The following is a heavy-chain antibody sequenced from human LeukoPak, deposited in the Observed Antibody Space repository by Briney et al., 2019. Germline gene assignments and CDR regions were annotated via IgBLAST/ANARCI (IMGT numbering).Heavy chain of an antibody. CDR3: ARDSTYYYASGSSGPHYFDY. CDR2: ISYDGSNT. V-gene: IGHV3-30*10. CDR1: GFTFSTYA. Sequence: PGRSLRLSCAASGFTFSTYAMHWVRQAPGKGLEWVAVISYDGSNTYYTASVKGRFTISRDNSQHPLYLQLNSLTAEYTAVYYCARDSTYYYASGSSGPHYFDYWGQGTLVTVSS. J-gene: IGHJ4*02. D-gene: IGHD3-10*01.